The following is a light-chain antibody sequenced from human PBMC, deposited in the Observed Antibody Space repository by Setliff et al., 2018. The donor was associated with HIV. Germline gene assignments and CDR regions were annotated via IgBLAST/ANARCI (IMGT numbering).Light chain of an antibody. J-gene: IGLJ3*02. Sequence: QSALAQPASVSGSPGQSITISCTGSSSDIGDYESVSWYQQHPGEVPKLMVYDVTKRPSGVSDRFSASKSGNTASLTISGLQADDEAHYYCCSYAGADTGMFGGGTKVTVL. CDR1: SSDIGDYES. V-gene: IGLV2-23*02. CDR2: DVT. CDR3: CSYAGADTGM.